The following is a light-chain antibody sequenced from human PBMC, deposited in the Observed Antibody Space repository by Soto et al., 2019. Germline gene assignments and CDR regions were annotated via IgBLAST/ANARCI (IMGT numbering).Light chain of an antibody. CDR2: NAV. CDR3: QQSYSIPFT. V-gene: IGKV1-39*01. CDR1: QTIAKS. J-gene: IGKJ2*01. Sequence: DVQMTQSPPSLSASVGDSVTLTCRTSQTIAKSLTWYQQKPGKYPKLLIHNAVILQWGFPSRFSGSMSGTDFTLSVSRLQPDDFAPYICQQSYSIPFTFGPGTKVE.